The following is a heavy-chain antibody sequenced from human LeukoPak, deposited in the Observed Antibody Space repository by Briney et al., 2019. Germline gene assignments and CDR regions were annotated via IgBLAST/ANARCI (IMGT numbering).Heavy chain of an antibody. Sequence: GTSVKVSCRASGFTFTNSAIQWVRQARGQRLEWIGWIVVGSGNTNYAQKFQERVTITRDMSTSTAYMELYSLRLEDTAVYYCAADDLTRGYWGQGTLVTASS. CDR2: IVVGSGNT. CDR1: GFTFTNSA. CDR3: AADDLTRGY. V-gene: IGHV1-58*02. J-gene: IGHJ4*02.